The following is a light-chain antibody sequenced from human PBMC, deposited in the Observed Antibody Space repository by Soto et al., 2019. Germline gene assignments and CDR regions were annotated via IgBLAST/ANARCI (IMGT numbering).Light chain of an antibody. Sequence: TQEPCPLSASVGDSVTLTCRASQGISSHLAWYQQKPGKVPKLLIYAASTLQTGVPSRFSGSGSGTDFTLTISSLQPEDVATYYCQKYNSALLTFGGGANVDIK. CDR2: AAS. CDR3: QKYNSALLT. CDR1: QGISSH. V-gene: IGKV1-27*01. J-gene: IGKJ4*01.